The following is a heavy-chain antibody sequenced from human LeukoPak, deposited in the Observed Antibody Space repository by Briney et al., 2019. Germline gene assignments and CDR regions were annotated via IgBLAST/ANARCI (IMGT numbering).Heavy chain of an antibody. CDR3: AHTSAHYYYYGMDV. J-gene: IGHJ6*02. CDR1: GFSLTSSGVG. CDR2: IYWNEDK. Sequence: ESGPTLVKPTQTHTLTCTFSGFSLTSSGVGVGWIRQPPGKALEWLALIYWNEDKRFSPSLNSRLTITKDTSKNQVVLGMTNMDPVDTATYYCAHTSAHYYYYGMDVWGQGTTVTVSS. V-gene: IGHV2-5*01. D-gene: IGHD3-10*01.